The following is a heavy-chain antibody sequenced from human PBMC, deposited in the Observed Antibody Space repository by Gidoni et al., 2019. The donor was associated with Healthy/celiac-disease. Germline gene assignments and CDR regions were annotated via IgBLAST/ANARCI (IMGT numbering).Heavy chain of an antibody. CDR3: AKDRYYYDSSGLFDY. J-gene: IGHJ4*02. Sequence: EVQMVESGGGLVQPGRSLRLSCAAYGFTCDDYAMHWVRQAPGKGLEWVSGISWNSCSIGYADSVKCRFTISRDNAKNSLYLQMNSLRAEDTALYYCAKDRYYYDSSGLFDYWGQGTLVTVSS. D-gene: IGHD3-22*01. V-gene: IGHV3-9*01. CDR2: ISWNSCSI. CDR1: GFTCDDYA.